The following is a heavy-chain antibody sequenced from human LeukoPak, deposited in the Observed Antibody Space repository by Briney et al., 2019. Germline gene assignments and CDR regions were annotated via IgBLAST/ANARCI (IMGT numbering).Heavy chain of an antibody. Sequence: PGGSLRLSCEASRLSFSSYWMHWVRQAPGKGLEWVSAISGSGGSTYYADSVKGRFTISRDNSKNTLYLQMNSLRAEDTAVYYCARDLWLRRFDYWGQGTLVTVSS. CDR3: ARDLWLRRFDY. J-gene: IGHJ4*02. D-gene: IGHD5-12*01. V-gene: IGHV3-23*01. CDR1: RLSFSSYW. CDR2: ISGSGGST.